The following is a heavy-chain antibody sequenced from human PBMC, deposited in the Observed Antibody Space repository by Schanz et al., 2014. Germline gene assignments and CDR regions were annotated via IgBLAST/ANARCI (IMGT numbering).Heavy chain of an antibody. J-gene: IGHJ4*02. CDR3: ARIGGSVFDY. V-gene: IGHV3-23*04. Sequence: EVQLVESGGGLVQPGGSLRLSCAASGFTFSSYSMNWVRQAPGKGLEWVSAISGGGGTTYYTDSVKGRFTISRDNSKSTLYLQMNSLRAEDTAVYYCARIGGSVFDYWAQGTLVTVSS. CDR1: GFTFSSYS. CDR2: ISGGGGTT. D-gene: IGHD3-10*01.